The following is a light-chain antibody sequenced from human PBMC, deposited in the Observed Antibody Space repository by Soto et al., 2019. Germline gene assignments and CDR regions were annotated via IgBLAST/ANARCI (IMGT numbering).Light chain of an antibody. J-gene: IGKJ4*01. CDR2: GAS. CDR3: QHYSDWPLT. V-gene: IGKV3-15*01. CDR1: QSVSSN. Sequence: EIVMTQSPATLSVSPGERATLSSRASQSVSSNLAWYQQKPGQAPRLLIYGASTRATGIPARFSGSGSGAEFSLTISSLQSEDFALYYCQHYSDWPLTFGGGTKVDI.